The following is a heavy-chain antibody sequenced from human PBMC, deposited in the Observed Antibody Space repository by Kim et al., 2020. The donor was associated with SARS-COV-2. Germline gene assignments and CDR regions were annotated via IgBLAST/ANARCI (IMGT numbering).Heavy chain of an antibody. CDR2: DK. CDR3: AREAAAANDY. V-gene: IGHV3-7*01. D-gene: IGHD2-2*01. J-gene: IGHJ4*02. Sequence: DKYYVDSVKCRFTISRDNAKNSLFLQMSSLRAEDTAVYYCAREAAAANDYWGQGTLVIVSS.